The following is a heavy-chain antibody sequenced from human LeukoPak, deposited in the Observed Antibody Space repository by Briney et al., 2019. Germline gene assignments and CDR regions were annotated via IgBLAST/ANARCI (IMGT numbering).Heavy chain of an antibody. V-gene: IGHV4-39*01. J-gene: IGHJ4*02. CDR1: GGSISSSSYY. Sequence: PSETLSLTCTVSGGSISSSSYYWGWIRQPPGKGLEWIGSIYYSGSTYYNPSLKSRVTISVDTSKNQYSLKLSSVTAADTAVYYCARRAAGLALDYWSQGTLVTVSS. CDR3: ARRAAGLALDY. CDR2: IYYSGST. D-gene: IGHD6-19*01.